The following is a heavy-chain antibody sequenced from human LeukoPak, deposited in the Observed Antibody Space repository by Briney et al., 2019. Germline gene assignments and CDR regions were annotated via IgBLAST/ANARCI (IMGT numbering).Heavy chain of an antibody. CDR3: ASGGMDV. CDR2: IRSSSNII. V-gene: IGHV3-48*01. J-gene: IGHJ6*02. Sequence: GGSLRLSCAASGFTFSSYSMNWVRQAPGKGLEWVSYIRSSSNIIYYADSVKGRFTISRDNAKNSLYLQMNSLRAEDTAVYYCASGGMDVWGQGTTVTVSS. CDR1: GFTFSSYS.